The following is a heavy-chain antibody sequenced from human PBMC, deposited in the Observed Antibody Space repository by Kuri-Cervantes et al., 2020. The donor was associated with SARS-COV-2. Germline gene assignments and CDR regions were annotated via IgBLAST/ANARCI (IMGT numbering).Heavy chain of an antibody. CDR2: ISWNSGSI. Sequence: GGFLRLSCAASGFTFDDYAMHWVRQAPGKGLEWVSGISWNSGSIGYADSVKGRFTISRDNAKNSLYLQMNSLRAEDTAVYYCARVMKDYDFWSGYSEYQNWFDPWGQGTLVTVSS. D-gene: IGHD3-3*01. V-gene: IGHV3-9*01. CDR3: ARVMKDYDFWSGYSEYQNWFDP. CDR1: GFTFDDYA. J-gene: IGHJ5*02.